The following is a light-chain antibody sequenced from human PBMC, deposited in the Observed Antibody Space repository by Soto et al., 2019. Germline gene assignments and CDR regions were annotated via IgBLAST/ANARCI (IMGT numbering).Light chain of an antibody. CDR3: SLYTSSSTWV. J-gene: IGLJ3*02. Sequence: QSALTQPASLSGSPGQSITISCTGTSSDIGAYDYVSWFQQHPGKAPKLIIFDVTNRPSGVPDRFSGSKSGNTPSLTIFGLQAEDEADYYCSLYTSSSTWVFGGGTKLTVL. V-gene: IGLV2-14*03. CDR2: DVT. CDR1: SSDIGAYDY.